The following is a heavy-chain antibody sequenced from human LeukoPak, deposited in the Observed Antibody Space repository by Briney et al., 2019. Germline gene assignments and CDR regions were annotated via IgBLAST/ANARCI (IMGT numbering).Heavy chain of an antibody. CDR3: ARVKSSGWYLLSGYYFDY. Sequence: GASVKVSCKASGYTFTSYDINWVRQAPGQGLEWMGWMYANSGNTGYAQKLQGRVTMTRNTSISTAYMELSSLRSEDTAVYYCARVKSSGWYLLSGYYFDYWGQGTLVTVSS. D-gene: IGHD6-19*01. CDR2: MYANSGNT. V-gene: IGHV1-8*01. CDR1: GYTFTSYD. J-gene: IGHJ4*02.